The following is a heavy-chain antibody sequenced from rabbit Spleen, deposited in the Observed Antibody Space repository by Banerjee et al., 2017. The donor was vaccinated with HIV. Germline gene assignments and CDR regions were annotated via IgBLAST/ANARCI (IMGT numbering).Heavy chain of an antibody. CDR3: ARDSGSSFSSYGMDL. J-gene: IGHJ6*01. CDR1: GLDFSSSYW. V-gene: IGHV1S45*01. CDR2: IDVSKSGST. D-gene: IGHD8-1*01. Sequence: QEQLEESGGDLVKPGASLTLTCKASGLDFSSSYWICWVRQAPGKGLEWIACIDVSKSGSTYYASWAKGRFTISKTSSTTVTLQMTSLTAADTATYFCARDSGSSFSSYGMDLWGPGPSSPS.